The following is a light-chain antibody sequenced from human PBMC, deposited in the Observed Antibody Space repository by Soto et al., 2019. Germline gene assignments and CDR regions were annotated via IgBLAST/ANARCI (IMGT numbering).Light chain of an antibody. Sequence: IVMTQSPSTVSVSPGGRATLSCRASQSVSSNLAWYQQKPGQAPRLLIYGASTRATGIPARFSGSGSGTEFTLTISSLQSEDFAVYYCQQYNNWPPITFGQGTRLEIK. CDR2: GAS. V-gene: IGKV3D-15*01. CDR1: QSVSSN. J-gene: IGKJ5*01. CDR3: QQYNNWPPIT.